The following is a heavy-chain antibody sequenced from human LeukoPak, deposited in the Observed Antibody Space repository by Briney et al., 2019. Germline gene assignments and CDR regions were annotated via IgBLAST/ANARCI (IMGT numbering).Heavy chain of an antibody. CDR3: ARGVRDILSGYYTDYYFYYMDV. J-gene: IGHJ6*03. CDR1: GFTFNVYS. V-gene: IGHV3-48*01. CDR2: ISSSLDSNI. Sequence: GGSLRLSCAASGFTFNVYSMNWVRQAPGKGLEWVSFISSSLDSNIYYADSVKGRFTISRDNAKNSLYLQMNSLRAEDTAVYYCARGVRDILSGYYTDYYFYYMDVWGKGTTATVSS. D-gene: IGHD3-9*01.